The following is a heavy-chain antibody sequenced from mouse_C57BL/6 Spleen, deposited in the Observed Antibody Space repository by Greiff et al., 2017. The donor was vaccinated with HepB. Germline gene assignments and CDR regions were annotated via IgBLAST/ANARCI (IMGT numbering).Heavy chain of an antibody. CDR1: GYAFTNYL. V-gene: IGHV1-54*01. Sequence: QVQLQQSGAELVRPGTSVKVSCKASGYAFTNYLIEWVKQRPGQGLEWIGVINPGSGGTNYNEKFKGKATLTADKSSSTAYMQLSSLTSEDSAVYFCAREENDGGTRFAYWGQGTLVTVSA. J-gene: IGHJ3*01. D-gene: IGHD2-3*01. CDR2: INPGSGGT. CDR3: AREENDGGTRFAY.